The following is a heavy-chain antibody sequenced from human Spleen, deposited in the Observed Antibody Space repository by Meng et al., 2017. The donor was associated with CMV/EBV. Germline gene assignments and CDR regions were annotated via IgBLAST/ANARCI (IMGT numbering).Heavy chain of an antibody. CDR2: ISGSGGST. Sequence: GGSLRLSCVVSGLSFDDYAMHWVRQAPGKGLEWVSAISGSGGSTYYADSVKGRFTISRDNSKNTLYLQMNSLRAEDTAVYYCATDIVVVPAASDIGYWGQGTLVTVSS. J-gene: IGHJ4*02. V-gene: IGHV3-23*01. D-gene: IGHD2-2*01. CDR3: ATDIVVVPAASDIGY. CDR1: GLSFDDYA.